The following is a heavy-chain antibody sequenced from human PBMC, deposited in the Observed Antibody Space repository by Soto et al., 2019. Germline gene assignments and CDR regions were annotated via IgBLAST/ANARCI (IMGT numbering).Heavy chain of an antibody. Sequence: QAQLVQSGAEEKKPGASVKVSCKASGYIFTTYAMHWVRQAPGQRLEWMGWINVGNGNTKYSQKLQGRVTITRDTSTRTVYMGLTSLRSEDTAVYYCARDEGILCSGNGCYYGFDPWGHGTLVTVSS. CDR2: INVGNGNT. CDR1: GYIFTTYA. J-gene: IGHJ5*02. D-gene: IGHD5-12*01. CDR3: ARDEGILCSGNGCYYGFDP. V-gene: IGHV1-3*05.